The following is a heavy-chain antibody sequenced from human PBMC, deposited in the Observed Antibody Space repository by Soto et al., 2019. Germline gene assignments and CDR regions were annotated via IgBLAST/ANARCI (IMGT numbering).Heavy chain of an antibody. CDR1: GFTFSTYA. V-gene: IGHV3-30-3*01. J-gene: IGHJ4*02. D-gene: IGHD4-4*01. CDR2: ISYTGANQ. Sequence: QVRLVESGGGAVQPGDSLRLSCDASGFTFSTYALHWVRQAPGKGLEWVAFISYTGANQYYADSVKGRFTVSRDNSKNIASLQMISLKPEDSAVYCARDAFLYSRGAYYDHWGQGTLVTVSS. CDR3: ARDAFLYSRGAYYDH.